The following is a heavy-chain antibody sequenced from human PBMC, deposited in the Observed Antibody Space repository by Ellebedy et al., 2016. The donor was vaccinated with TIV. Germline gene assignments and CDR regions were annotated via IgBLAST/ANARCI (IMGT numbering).Heavy chain of an antibody. J-gene: IGHJ3*02. CDR2: IKQDGSDK. V-gene: IGHV3-7*03. Sequence: LSLTCAASGFTFSSYWMTWVRQAPGKGLEWVANIKQDGSDKYCVDSVKGRFTISRDNAKNSLYLQMNSLRAEDTAVYYCARWGSYRNDAFDIWGQGTMVTVSS. CDR3: ARWGSYRNDAFDI. D-gene: IGHD3-16*02. CDR1: GFTFSSYW.